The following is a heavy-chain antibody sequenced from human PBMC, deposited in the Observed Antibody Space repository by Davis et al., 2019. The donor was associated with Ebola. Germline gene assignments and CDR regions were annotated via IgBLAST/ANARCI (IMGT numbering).Heavy chain of an antibody. V-gene: IGHV3-30*18. D-gene: IGHD6-6*01. CDR3: AKDLVVAARAGGLLDY. Sequence: PGGSLRLSCAASGFTFSSYGMHWVRQAPGKGLEWVAVISYDGSNKYYADSVKGRFTISRDNSKNTLYLQMNSLRAEDTAVYYCAKDLVVAARAGGLLDYWGQGTLVTVSS. J-gene: IGHJ4*02. CDR2: ISYDGSNK. CDR1: GFTFSSYG.